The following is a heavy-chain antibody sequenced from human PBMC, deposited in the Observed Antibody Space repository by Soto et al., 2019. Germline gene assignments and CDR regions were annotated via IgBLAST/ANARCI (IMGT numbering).Heavy chain of an antibody. V-gene: IGHV3-11*01. J-gene: IGHJ4*02. CDR1: GFTFSDYY. D-gene: IGHD2-21*01. CDR3: ARDPIYFGPPGYYFDY. Sequence: GGSLRLSCAASGFTFSDYYMSWIRQAPGKGLEWVSYISSSGSTIYYADPVKGRFTISRDNAKNSLYLQMNSLRAEDTAVYYCARDPIYFGPPGYYFDYWGQGTLVTVSS. CDR2: ISSSGSTI.